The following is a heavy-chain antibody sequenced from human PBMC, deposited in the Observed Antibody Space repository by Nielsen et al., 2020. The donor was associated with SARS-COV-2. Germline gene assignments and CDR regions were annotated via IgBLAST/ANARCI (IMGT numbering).Heavy chain of an antibody. J-gene: IGHJ4*02. D-gene: IGHD2-15*01. CDR3: AKDLPTNVVVAATAVTTLRYFDY. CDR2: ISGSGGST. V-gene: IGHV3-23*01. Sequence: GESLKISCAASGFTFNSYAMSWVRQAPGKGLECVSAISGSGGSTYYADSVKGRFTISRDNSKNTLYLQMNSLRAEDTAVYYCAKDLPTNVVVAATAVTTLRYFDYWGQGTLVTVSS. CDR1: GFTFNSYA.